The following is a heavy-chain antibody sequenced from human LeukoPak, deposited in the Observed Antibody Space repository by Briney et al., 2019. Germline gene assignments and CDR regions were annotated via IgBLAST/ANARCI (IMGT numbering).Heavy chain of an antibody. D-gene: IGHD6-19*01. CDR1: RGSISTYY. CDR3: ARSRSSSPYYFDT. V-gene: IGHV4-59*01. CDR2: VFYSGTT. J-gene: IGHJ4*02. Sequence: PSETLSLTCSVSRGSISTYYWSWIRQPPGKGLEWIGFVFYSGTTNSNPSVKSRVSMPVDMSKNHLSLELTSVTAADSAVYYCARSRSSSPYYFDTWGQGTLVTVSS.